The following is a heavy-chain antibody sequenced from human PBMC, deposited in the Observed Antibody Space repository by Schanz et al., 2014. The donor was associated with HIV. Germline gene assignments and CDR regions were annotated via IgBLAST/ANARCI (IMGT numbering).Heavy chain of an antibody. V-gene: IGHV1-2*02. J-gene: IGHJ3*02. CDR3: ARGEMVRGVVKQHVFQI. D-gene: IGHD3-10*01. CDR1: GYTFTGYY. CDR2: INPNSGGA. Sequence: QVQLVQSGAEVKKPGASVKVSCKASGYTFTGYYLHWVRQAPGQGLEWMGWINPNSGGADSAQKFQGRVTMTRDTSISTAYLELSRLRSEDTAVYYCARGEMVRGVVKQHVFQIWGQGTMVTVSS.